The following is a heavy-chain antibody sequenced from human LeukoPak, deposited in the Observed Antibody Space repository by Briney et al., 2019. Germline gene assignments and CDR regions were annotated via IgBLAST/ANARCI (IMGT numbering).Heavy chain of an antibody. CDR2: INHSGST. CDR1: GGSFSGYY. V-gene: IGHV4-34*01. Sequence: SETLSLTCAVYGGSFSGYYWSWIRQPPGKGLEWIGEINHSGSTNYNPSLKSRVTISVDTSKNQFSLKLSSVTAADTAVYYCATPISGSPGYYGMDVWGQGTTVTVSS. D-gene: IGHD2-15*01. CDR3: ATPISGSPGYYGMDV. J-gene: IGHJ6*02.